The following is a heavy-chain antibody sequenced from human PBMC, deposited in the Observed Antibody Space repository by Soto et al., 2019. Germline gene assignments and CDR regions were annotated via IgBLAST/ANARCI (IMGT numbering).Heavy chain of an antibody. V-gene: IGHV3-9*01. CDR3: AKDTSPGITYGAAFDI. CDR2: ISWNSGSI. Sequence: GGSLRLSCAASGFTFDDYAMHWVRQAPGKGLEWVSGISWNSGSIGYADSVKGRFTISRDNAKNSLYLQMNSLRAEDTALYYCAKDTSPGITYGAAFDIWGQGTMVTLSS. J-gene: IGHJ3*02. CDR1: GFTFDDYA. D-gene: IGHD1-20*01.